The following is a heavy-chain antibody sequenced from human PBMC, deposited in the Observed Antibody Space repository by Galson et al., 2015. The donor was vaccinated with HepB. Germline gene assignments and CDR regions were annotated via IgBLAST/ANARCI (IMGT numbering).Heavy chain of an antibody. D-gene: IGHD1-26*01. Sequence: SLRLSCAGSGFTFSSYAMHWVRQAPGKGLEWVAVISFDGFNKYYADSVKGRFTISRDNSKNTLYLQMNSLSAEDTAVYYCARDRGSGSYYVGGPNKAELTIHLNYWGQGTLVTVSS. CDR2: ISFDGFNK. J-gene: IGHJ4*02. CDR1: GFTFSSYA. CDR3: ARDRGSGSYYVGGPNKAELTIHLNY. V-gene: IGHV3-30*04.